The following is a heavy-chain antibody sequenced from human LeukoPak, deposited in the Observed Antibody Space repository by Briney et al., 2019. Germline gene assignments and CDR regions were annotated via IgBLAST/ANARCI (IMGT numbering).Heavy chain of an antibody. CDR2: ITGGGST. CDR3: AKGATRTKFNWLDP. D-gene: IGHD1-1*01. V-gene: IGHV3-23*01. Sequence: HSGGSLRLSCAASGLTFSTFAMSWVRQAPGKGLEWLSSITGGGSTYEADSVKGRFTISRDNSKNTVYLHMNTLRAEDTALYYCAKGATRTKFNWLDPWGQGTLVTVSS. J-gene: IGHJ5*02. CDR1: GLTFSTFA.